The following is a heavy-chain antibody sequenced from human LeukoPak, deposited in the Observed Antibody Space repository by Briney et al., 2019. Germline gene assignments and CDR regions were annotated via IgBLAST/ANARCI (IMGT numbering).Heavy chain of an antibody. J-gene: IGHJ3*02. V-gene: IGHV4-30-2*01. CDR2: IYHSGST. D-gene: IGHD4-17*01. CDR3: ARDSLYGDDGADDAFDI. CDR1: GGSISSGGYS. Sequence: SQTLSLTCAVSGGSISSGGYSWSWIRQPPGKGLEWIGYIYHSGSTYYNPSLKSRVTISVDRSKNQFSLKLSSVTAADTAVYYCARDSLYGDDGADDAFDIWGQGTMVTVSS.